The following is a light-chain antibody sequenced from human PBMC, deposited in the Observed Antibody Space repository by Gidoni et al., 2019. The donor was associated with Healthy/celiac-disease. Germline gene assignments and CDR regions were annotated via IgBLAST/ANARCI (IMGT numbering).Light chain of an antibody. CDR1: QDISNY. J-gene: IGKJ5*01. Sequence: DIQMTQSPSSLSASVVDRVTITCQASQDISNYLNWYQQKPGKAPKLLIYDASNLETGVPSMFSGSGSWTDFTFTISSLQPEDIATYYCQQYDNLPITFGQGTRLEIK. V-gene: IGKV1-33*01. CDR3: QQYDNLPIT. CDR2: DAS.